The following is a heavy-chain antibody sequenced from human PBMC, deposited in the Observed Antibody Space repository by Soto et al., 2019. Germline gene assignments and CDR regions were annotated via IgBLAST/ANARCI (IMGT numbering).Heavy chain of an antibody. J-gene: IGHJ4*02. Sequence: GGSLRLSCAASGFTFSSYEMNWVRQAPGKGLEWVSYISSSGSTIYYADSVKGRFTISRDNAKNALYLQMNSLRAEDTAVYYCARDPTYISSSGNYWGQGTLVTVSS. V-gene: IGHV3-48*03. CDR3: ARDPTYISSSGNY. D-gene: IGHD6-6*01. CDR1: GFTFSSYE. CDR2: ISSSGSTI.